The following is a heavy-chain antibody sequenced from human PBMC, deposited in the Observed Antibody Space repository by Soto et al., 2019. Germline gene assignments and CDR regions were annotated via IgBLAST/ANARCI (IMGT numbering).Heavy chain of an antibody. D-gene: IGHD3-22*01. CDR2: IYYSGST. CDR3: ARASWHYDSSGYPTRTYDAFDI. V-gene: IGHV4-30-4*01. CDR1: GGSISSGDYY. Sequence: SETLSLTCTVSGGSISSGDYYWSWIRQPPGKGLEWIGYIYYSGSTYYNPSLKSRVTISVDTSKNQFSLKLSSVTAADTAVYYCARASWHYDSSGYPTRTYDAFDIWGQGTMVTVSS. J-gene: IGHJ3*02.